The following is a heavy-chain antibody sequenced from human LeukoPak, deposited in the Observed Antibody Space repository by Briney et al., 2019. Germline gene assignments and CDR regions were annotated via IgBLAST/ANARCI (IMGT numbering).Heavy chain of an antibody. CDR3: ANPFAGGDFDY. CDR2: ISSSSSTI. Sequence: PGGSLRLSCAASGVTFSSYSMNWVRQAPGKGLEWVSYISSSSSTIYYADSVKGRYTISRDNAKNSLYLQMNSLRAEDTAVYYCANPFAGGDFDYWGQGTLVTVSS. J-gene: IGHJ4*02. V-gene: IGHV3-48*04. D-gene: IGHD4-23*01. CDR1: GVTFSSYS.